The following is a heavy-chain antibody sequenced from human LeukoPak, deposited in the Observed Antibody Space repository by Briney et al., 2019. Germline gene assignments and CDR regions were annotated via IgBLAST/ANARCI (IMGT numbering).Heavy chain of an antibody. CDR1: GGSISSYY. V-gene: IGHV4-59*01. CDR3: ASSSSWYLSWFDP. Sequence: PSETLSLTCTVSGGSISSYYWSWIRQPPGKGLEGSGEIYYSGSTNYNPSLKSRGTISVDTSKNHFSLKLSSVTAADTAVYYCASSSSWYLSWFDPWGQGTLVTVSS. CDR2: IYYSGST. J-gene: IGHJ5*02. D-gene: IGHD6-13*01.